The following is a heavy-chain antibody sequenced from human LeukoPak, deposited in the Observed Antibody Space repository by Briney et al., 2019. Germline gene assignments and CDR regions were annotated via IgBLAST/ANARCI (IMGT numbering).Heavy chain of an antibody. D-gene: IGHD5-18*01. J-gene: IGHJ4*02. CDR1: GFTFIDYD. CDR2: IGIRGDT. CDR3: ARGGIQVFGIDEFDY. V-gene: IGHV3-13*01. Sequence: GGSLRLSCAASGFTFIDYDMHWVRQVIGKGLEWVSAIGIRGDTHYSGSVKGRFTISRENAESSLYLQMNSLRAEDTAVYYCARGGIQVFGIDEFDYWGQGTLVTVSS.